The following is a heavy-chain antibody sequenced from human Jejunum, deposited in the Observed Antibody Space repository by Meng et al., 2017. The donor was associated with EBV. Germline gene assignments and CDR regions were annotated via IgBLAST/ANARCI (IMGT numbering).Heavy chain of an antibody. D-gene: IGHD3-10*01. Sequence: GRVVESWGGLVQHGGSLRLSCAASGFTFNSYGMAWVRQAPGKGLVWVSRIKSDGSGTSYADSVEGRFTISRDNAKNTVYLQMNRLRVEDTAVYYCARDLIFGMGSYPLDSWGQGTLVTVSS. CDR3: ARDLIFGMGSYPLDS. CDR2: IKSDGSGT. V-gene: IGHV3-74*01. J-gene: IGHJ4*02. CDR1: GFTFNSYG.